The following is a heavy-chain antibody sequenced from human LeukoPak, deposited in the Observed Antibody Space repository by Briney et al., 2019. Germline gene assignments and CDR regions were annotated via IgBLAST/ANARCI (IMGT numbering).Heavy chain of an antibody. Sequence: GASVKVSCKASGYTFTGYYMHWVRQAPGQGLEWMGRINPNSGGTNYAQKFQGRVTMTRDTSISTAYMELSRLRSDDTAVYYCARISWEEWHSYYYYGMDVWGQGTTVTVSS. D-gene: IGHD1-26*01. CDR3: ARISWEEWHSYYYYGMDV. CDR1: GYTFTGYY. J-gene: IGHJ6*02. CDR2: INPNSGGT. V-gene: IGHV1-2*06.